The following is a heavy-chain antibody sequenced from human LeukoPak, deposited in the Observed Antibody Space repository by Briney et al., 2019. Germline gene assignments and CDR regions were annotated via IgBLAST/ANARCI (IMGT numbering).Heavy chain of an antibody. CDR3: ARDDKGYNFLSGYSAIDY. J-gene: IGHJ4*02. CDR1: GGSFSGYY. Sequence: SETLSLTCAVYGGSFSGYYWSWIRQPPGKGLEWIGEINHSGSTNYNPSLKSRVTISVDTSKNQFSLKLSSVTAEDTAVYYCARDDKGYNFLSGYSAIDYWGQGTLVTVSS. CDR2: INHSGST. D-gene: IGHD3-3*01. V-gene: IGHV4-34*01.